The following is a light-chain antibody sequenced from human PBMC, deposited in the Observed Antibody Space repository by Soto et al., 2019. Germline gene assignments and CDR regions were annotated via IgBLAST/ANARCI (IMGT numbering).Light chain of an antibody. CDR3: CSYVNSDTLV. J-gene: IGLJ3*02. V-gene: IGLV2-23*02. Sequence: QSVLTQPASVSGSPGQSITISCTGTSSDVGSYNLVSWYQQHPGKAPELMIYEVSKRPSGTSNRFSGSKSGNMASLTISGLQAEDDADYYCCSYVNSDTLVFGGGTKLTVL. CDR1: SSDVGSYNL. CDR2: EVS.